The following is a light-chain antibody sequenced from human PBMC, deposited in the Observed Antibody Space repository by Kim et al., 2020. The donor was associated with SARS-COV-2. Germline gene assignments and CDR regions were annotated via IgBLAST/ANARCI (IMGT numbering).Light chain of an antibody. CDR3: QAWDSSTAGDV. Sequence: SYELTQPPSVSVSPGQTASITCSGDKLGDKYACWYQQKPGQSPVLVIYQDSKRPSGIPERFSGSNSGNTATLTISGTQAMDEADYYCQAWDSSTAGDVFGTGNKVTVL. V-gene: IGLV3-1*01. CDR1: KLGDKY. CDR2: QDS. J-gene: IGLJ1*01.